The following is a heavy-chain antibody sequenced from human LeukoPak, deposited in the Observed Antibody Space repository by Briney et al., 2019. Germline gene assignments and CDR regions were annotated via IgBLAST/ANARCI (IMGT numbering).Heavy chain of an antibody. CDR2: IYHSGST. D-gene: IGHD2-15*01. CDR1: GGSISRGGYS. V-gene: IGHV4-30-2*01. J-gene: IGHJ2*01. Sequence: SETLSLTCAVSGGSISRGGYSWSWIRQPPGKGLEWIGYIYHSGSTYYNPSLKSRVTISVDRSKNQFSLKLSSVTAADTAVYYCARELSRWYFDLWGRGTLVTVSS. CDR3: ARELSRWYFDL.